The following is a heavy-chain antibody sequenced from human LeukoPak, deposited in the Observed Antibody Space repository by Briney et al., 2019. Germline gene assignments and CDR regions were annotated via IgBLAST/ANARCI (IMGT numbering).Heavy chain of an antibody. D-gene: IGHD2-2*01. CDR2: IYYSGST. Sequence: PSETLSLTCTVSGGSISSSSYYWGWIRQPPGKGLEWIGSIYYSGSTNYNPSLKSRVTISVDTSKNQFSLKLSSVTAADTAVYYCARDGGRTSWAFDIWGQGTMVTVSS. J-gene: IGHJ3*02. V-gene: IGHV4-39*07. CDR1: GGSISSSSYY. CDR3: ARDGGRTSWAFDI.